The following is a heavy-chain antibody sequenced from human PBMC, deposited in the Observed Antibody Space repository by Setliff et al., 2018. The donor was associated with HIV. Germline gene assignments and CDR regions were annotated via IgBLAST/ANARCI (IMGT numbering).Heavy chain of an antibody. J-gene: IGHJ1*01. CDR2: INRSGNT. D-gene: IGHD1-1*01. CDR3: ARETSVTPVGLDH. CDR1: GGSFGAYY. V-gene: IGHV4-34*01. Sequence: SETLSLTCAVYGGSFGAYYWTWIRQPPGKGLEWIGEINRSGNTKYNPSLKSRVTISIDTSKKQFSLKLNSVTAADTAVYYCARETSVTPVGLDHWGQGTLVTVS.